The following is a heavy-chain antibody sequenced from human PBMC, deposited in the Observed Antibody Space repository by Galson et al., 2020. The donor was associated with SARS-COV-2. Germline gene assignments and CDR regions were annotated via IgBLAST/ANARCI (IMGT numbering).Heavy chain of an antibody. J-gene: IGHJ3*02. Sequence: GESLTLSCATSGYSFTNYWISWVRQMPGKGLEWMGKIDPHDSETHYRPSFQGHVIISADKATTTAYLTLSSLRAADTAMYYWARQKPLHDHDDVFDMWGQGTMVTVSS. CDR2: IDPHDSET. CDR1: GYSFTNYW. D-gene: IGHD1-1*01. CDR3: ARQKPLHDHDDVFDM. V-gene: IGHV5-10-1*01.